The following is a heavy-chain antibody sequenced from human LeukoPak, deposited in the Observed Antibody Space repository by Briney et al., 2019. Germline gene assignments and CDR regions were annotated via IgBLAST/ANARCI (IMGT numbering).Heavy chain of an antibody. Sequence: PSETLSLTCTVSGGSISSYYWSWIRQPAGKGLEWIGRIYTSGSTNYNPSLKSRVTMSVDTSKNQFSLKLSSVTAADTAVYYCATLGAYGYYYYYGMDVWGQGTTVTVSS. CDR1: GGSISSYY. CDR3: ATLGAYGYYYYYGMDV. CDR2: IYTSGST. V-gene: IGHV4-4*07. J-gene: IGHJ6*02. D-gene: IGHD4-17*01.